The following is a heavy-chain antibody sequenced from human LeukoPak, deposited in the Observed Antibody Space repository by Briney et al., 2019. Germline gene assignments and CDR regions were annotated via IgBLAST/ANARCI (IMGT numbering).Heavy chain of an antibody. Sequence: ASVKVSCKASGYTFTGYYMHWVRQAPGRGLEWMGWINPNSGGTNYAQKFQGRVTMTRDTSISTAYMELSRLRSDDTAVYYCARGRLGYYYGMDVWGQGTTVTVSS. V-gene: IGHV1-2*02. D-gene: IGHD3-16*01. J-gene: IGHJ6*02. CDR2: INPNSGGT. CDR1: GYTFTGYY. CDR3: ARGRLGYYYGMDV.